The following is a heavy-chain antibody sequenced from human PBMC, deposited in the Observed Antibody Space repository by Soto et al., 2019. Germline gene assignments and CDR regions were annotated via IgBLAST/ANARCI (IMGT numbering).Heavy chain of an antibody. CDR3: AREVVVYYSSGYYLRWFDP. CDR1: GGSISSGGYS. V-gene: IGHV4-30-2*01. CDR2: IYHSGST. J-gene: IGHJ5*02. D-gene: IGHD3-22*01. Sequence: SETLSLTXAVSGGSISSGGYSWSWIRQPPGKGLEWIGYIYHSGSTYYNPSLKSRVTISVDSSKNQFSLKLSSVTAADTAVYYCAREVVVYYSSGYYLRWFDPWGQGTLVTVSS.